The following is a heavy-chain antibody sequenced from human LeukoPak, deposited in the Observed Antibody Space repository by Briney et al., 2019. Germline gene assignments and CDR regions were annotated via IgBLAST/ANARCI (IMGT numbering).Heavy chain of an antibody. J-gene: IGHJ4*02. CDR1: GFTFSSYA. CDR2: ISGSGGST. D-gene: IGHD6-13*01. Sequence: GGSPRLSCAASGFTFSSYAMSWVRQAPGKGLEWVSAISGSGGSTYYADSVKGRFTISRDNSKNTLYLQMNSLRAEDTAVYYCAKDSAAGTNSIVDYWGQGTLVTVSS. V-gene: IGHV3-23*01. CDR3: AKDSAAGTNSIVDY.